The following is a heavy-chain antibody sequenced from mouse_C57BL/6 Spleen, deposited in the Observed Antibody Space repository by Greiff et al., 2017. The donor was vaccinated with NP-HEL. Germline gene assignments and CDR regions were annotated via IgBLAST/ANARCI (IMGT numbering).Heavy chain of an antibody. Sequence: VQLQQSGAELVKPGASVKISCKASGYAFSSYWMNWVKQRPGKGLEWIGQIYPGDGDTNYNGKFKGKATLTADKSSSTAYMQLSSLTSEDSAVYFCARDDGYGAPWFAYWGQGTLVTVSA. V-gene: IGHV1-80*01. D-gene: IGHD2-3*01. CDR3: ARDDGYGAPWFAY. CDR1: GYAFSSYW. CDR2: IYPGDGDT. J-gene: IGHJ3*01.